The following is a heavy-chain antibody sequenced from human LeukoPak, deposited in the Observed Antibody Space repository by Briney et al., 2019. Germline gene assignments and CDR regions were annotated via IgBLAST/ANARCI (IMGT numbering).Heavy chain of an antibody. CDR1: GFTFSSYA. D-gene: IGHD3-22*01. Sequence: PGRSLRLSCAASGFTFSSYAMHWVRQAPGKGLEWVAVISYDGSNKYYADSVKGRFTISRDNSKNTPYLQMNSLRAEDTAVYYCARDPYDSSGYFDYWGQGTLVTVSS. CDR2: ISYDGSNK. V-gene: IGHV3-30*04. CDR3: ARDPYDSSGYFDY. J-gene: IGHJ4*02.